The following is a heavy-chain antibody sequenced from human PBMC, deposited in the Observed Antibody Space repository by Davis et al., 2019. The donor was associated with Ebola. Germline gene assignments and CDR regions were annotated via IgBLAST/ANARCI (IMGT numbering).Heavy chain of an antibody. CDR1: GYTFTSYD. J-gene: IGHJ4*02. D-gene: IGHD5-12*01. V-gene: IGHV1-8*01. CDR3: SRGQIGNSGRLRFDS. Sequence: ASVKVSCKASGYTFTSYDLSWVRQATGQGLEWMGWITPNSGYTGSAQKFQGRVTMTRNTSINTAYMELSGLTSEDTDLYFCSRGQIGNSGRLRFDSWGQGTMVTVSS. CDR2: ITPNSGYT.